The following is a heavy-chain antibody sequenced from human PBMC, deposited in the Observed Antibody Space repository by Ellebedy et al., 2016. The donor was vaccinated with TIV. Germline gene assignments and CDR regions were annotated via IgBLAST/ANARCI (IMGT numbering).Heavy chain of an antibody. D-gene: IGHD4/OR15-4a*01. V-gene: IGHV3-53*01. CDR3: AGHRPYDYGGREH. Sequence: GESLKISCAASGFTVSTNYMSWVRQAPGKGLEWVAVIYSGGNTFYADSVKRRFTLSRDNSKNTLYLQMNSLRAEDTAVYYCAGHRPYDYGGREHWGQGTLVTVSS. CDR1: GFTVSTNY. CDR2: IYSGGNT. J-gene: IGHJ1*01.